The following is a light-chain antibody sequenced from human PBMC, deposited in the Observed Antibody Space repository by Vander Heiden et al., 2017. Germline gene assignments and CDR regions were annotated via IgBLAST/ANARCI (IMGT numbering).Light chain of an antibody. CDR3: KQSIPLPGT. Sequence: DIVMTQTPLSLSVTPGQPASISCKSSQSLLHSDGKTYLYWYLQKPGRPPQLLIYEGSNRGSGVPDRFSGSGSGTDFTLKISRVEAEDVRVYSCKQSIPLPGTFGQGTKVEIK. V-gene: IGKV2D-29*01. CDR2: EGS. J-gene: IGKJ1*01. CDR1: QSLLHSDGKTY.